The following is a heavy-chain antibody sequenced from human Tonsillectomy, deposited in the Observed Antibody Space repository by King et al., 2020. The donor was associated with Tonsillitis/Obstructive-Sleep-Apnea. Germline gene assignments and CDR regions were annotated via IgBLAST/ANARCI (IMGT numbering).Heavy chain of an antibody. CDR1: GFTFSNYA. D-gene: IGHD4-17*01. V-gene: IGHV3-30-3*01. CDR2: ILHDGSNK. CDR3: ARDAFDYGDYDLVVPRSFFDY. Sequence: VQLVESGGGVVQPGRSLRLSCAASGFTFSNYAMHWVRQAPGKGLEWVAVILHDGSNKYYADSVKGRFTISRDNSKNRLYLQMNSLRIEDTAVYYCARDAFDYGDYDLVVPRSFFDYWGQGTLVTVSS. J-gene: IGHJ4*02.